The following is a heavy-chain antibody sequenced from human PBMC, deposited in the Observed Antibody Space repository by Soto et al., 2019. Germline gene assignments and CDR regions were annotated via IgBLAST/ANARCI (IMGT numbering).Heavy chain of an antibody. CDR2: IFSSGST. Sequence: TSETLSLTCTVSGGSISSSSYYWGWVRQPAGKGLEWIGRIFSSGSTSFNPSLESRVAMSVDTSKNHFSLNLSSVTAADMAVYYCAREGSYSAYNFAHGIQLWSFDFWGQGALVTVSS. CDR3: AREGSYSAYNFAHGIQLWSFDF. V-gene: IGHV4-61*02. D-gene: IGHD5-12*01. J-gene: IGHJ4*02. CDR1: GGSISSSSYY.